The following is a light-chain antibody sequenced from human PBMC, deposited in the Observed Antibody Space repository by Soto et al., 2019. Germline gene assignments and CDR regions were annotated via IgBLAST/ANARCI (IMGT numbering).Light chain of an antibody. CDR2: GAS. CDR1: ESISTN. V-gene: IGKV3-15*01. J-gene: IGKJ2*01. CDR3: QQYDNWMYT. Sequence: EIVMMQSPATLSVSPGETATLLCRANESISTNLAWYQQRPGQAPRLLIYGASIRATNTPDRFTGSGSETDFNLSVTRLQSEDFANYDCQQYDNWMYTVGQVSKVDIK.